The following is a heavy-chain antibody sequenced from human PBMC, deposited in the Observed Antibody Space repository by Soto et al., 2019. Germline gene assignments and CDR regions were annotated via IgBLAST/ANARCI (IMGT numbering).Heavy chain of an antibody. V-gene: IGHV1-69*06. J-gene: IGHJ6*02. CDR3: ARGYRELFFYEMDV. CDR1: GDTFSNYA. CDR2: IIPFYDKP. D-gene: IGHD3-10*01. Sequence: QVELVQSGIEVKNPGSSVKVSCKASGDTFSNYAINWVRQAPGQGREWMGGIIPFYDKPNYAENFLGRVTISADKFTATAYLEVSSLRSEDTAVYFCARGYRELFFYEMDVWGRGTPVIVSS.